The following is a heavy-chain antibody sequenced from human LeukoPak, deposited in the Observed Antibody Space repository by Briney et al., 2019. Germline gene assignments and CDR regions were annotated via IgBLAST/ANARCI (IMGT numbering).Heavy chain of an antibody. V-gene: IGHV3-74*03. CDR1: GFTFSSYA. Sequence: PGGSLRLSCAASGFTFSSYAMSWVRQAPGKGLEWVSRINSDATGTMDADSVKGRFTTSRDNAKNTAYLQMNSLRAEDTAVYYCARGRYFALDVWGQGTTVTVSS. CDR3: ARGRYFALDV. CDR2: INSDATGT. D-gene: IGHD2/OR15-2a*01. J-gene: IGHJ6*02.